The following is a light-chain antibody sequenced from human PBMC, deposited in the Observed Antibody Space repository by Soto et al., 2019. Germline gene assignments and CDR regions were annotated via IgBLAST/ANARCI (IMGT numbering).Light chain of an antibody. V-gene: IGKV1-39*01. CDR1: QNIDIF. CDR3: QQSHSTPYT. Sequence: DIQMIQSPSSLSASVGDRVTLNCRASQNIDIFLNWYQQKVGNAPKLLIYAASRLQSGVPSRFSGSGSGTVFTLTINSLQPEDFATYYCQQSHSTPYTFGQGTKLEI. CDR2: AAS. J-gene: IGKJ2*01.